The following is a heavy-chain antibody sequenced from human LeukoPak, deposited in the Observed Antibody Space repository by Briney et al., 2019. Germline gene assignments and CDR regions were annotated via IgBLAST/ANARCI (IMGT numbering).Heavy chain of an antibody. Sequence: GGSLRLSCAASGFTFSSYAMSWVRQAPGKGLEWVSVICGSGSSTYYADSVKGRFTISRDNSKNTLYLQMNSLRAEDTAVYYCAKAVVVVAATFFDYWGQGTLVTVSS. V-gene: IGHV3-23*01. D-gene: IGHD2-15*01. CDR3: AKAVVVVAATFFDY. CDR2: ICGSGSST. CDR1: GFTFSSYA. J-gene: IGHJ4*02.